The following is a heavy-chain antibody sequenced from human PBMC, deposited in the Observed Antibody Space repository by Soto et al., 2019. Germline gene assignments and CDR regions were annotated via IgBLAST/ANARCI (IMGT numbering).Heavy chain of an antibody. Sequence: SETLSLTCTVSGASVSSGSFYWSWIRQPPGKGLEWIGFIYNSVTFNYNSSLKSRVTISVDTSDHQFSLKLRSVTAADTAVHFCARVPLGYSSSHHFDFWGQGALVTVSS. J-gene: IGHJ4*02. V-gene: IGHV4-61*01. CDR1: GASVSSGSFY. D-gene: IGHD6-6*01. CDR3: ARVPLGYSSSHHFDF. CDR2: IYNSVTF.